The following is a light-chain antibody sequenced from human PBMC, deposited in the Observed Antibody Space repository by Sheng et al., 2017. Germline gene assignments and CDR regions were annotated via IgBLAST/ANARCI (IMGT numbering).Light chain of an antibody. V-gene: IGKV1-39*01. CDR2: KAS. Sequence: DIQMTQSPSSLSASVGDRVTITCRASQRISNYLSWYQQKLGKAPKFLIYKASTLQGGVPSRFSGSASGTDFALTISSLQPEDFATYYCQQTYTMPWTFGRGTEGGSQT. CDR1: QRISNY. CDR3: QQTYTMPWT. J-gene: IGKJ1*01.